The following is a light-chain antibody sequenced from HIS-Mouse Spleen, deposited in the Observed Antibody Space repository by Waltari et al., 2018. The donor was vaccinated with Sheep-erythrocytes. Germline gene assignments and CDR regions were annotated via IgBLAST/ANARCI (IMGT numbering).Light chain of an antibody. CDR1: SSDVGGYNY. CDR3: CSYAGSYNHV. V-gene: IGLV2-11*01. Sequence: QSALTQPRSVSGSPGQSVTISCTGTSSDVGGYNYVSWYHKHPGKAPKLMIYDVSKRPSGVPDRVSGSKSGNTASLTISGLQAEDEADYYCCSYAGSYNHVFATGTKVTVL. J-gene: IGLJ1*01. CDR2: DVS.